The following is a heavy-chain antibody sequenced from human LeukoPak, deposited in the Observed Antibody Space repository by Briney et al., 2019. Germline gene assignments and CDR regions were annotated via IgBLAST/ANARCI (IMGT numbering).Heavy chain of an antibody. Sequence: GGSLRLSCAASGFTFSSYWMSWVRQAPEKGLEWVANIKQDGSEKYYVDSVKGRFTISRDNAKNSLYLQMNSLRAEDTAVYYCARDRSSGYYQWFDYWGQGTLVTVSS. V-gene: IGHV3-7*01. CDR1: GFTFSSYW. CDR3: ARDRSSGYYQWFDY. CDR2: IKQDGSEK. D-gene: IGHD3-22*01. J-gene: IGHJ4*02.